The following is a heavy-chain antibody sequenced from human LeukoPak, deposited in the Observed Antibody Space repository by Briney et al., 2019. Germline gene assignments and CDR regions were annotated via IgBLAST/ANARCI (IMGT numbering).Heavy chain of an antibody. V-gene: IGHV3-15*01. J-gene: IGHJ4*02. Sequence: GGSLRLSCAASGFIFNKAWMNWVRQAPGKGPEWVGRIKSNNDGGTTDYASPVEGRFIISRDDSKNTIYLQMNRLIIHETAIYYCTPVMVEDRGFWGQGTLVTVSS. D-gene: IGHD2-21*01. CDR3: TPVMVEDRGF. CDR1: GFIFNKAW. CDR2: IKSNNDGGTT.